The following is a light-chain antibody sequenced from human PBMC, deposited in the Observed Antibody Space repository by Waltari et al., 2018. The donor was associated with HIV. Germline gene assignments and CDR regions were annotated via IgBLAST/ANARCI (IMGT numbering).Light chain of an antibody. J-gene: IGLJ2*01. V-gene: IGLV3-21*04. CDR2: YDG. CDR1: DIGTRR. CDR3: QVWDANTDVV. Sequence: SYVLTQTPSVSAAPGTTATLTCAGSDIGTRRVDWYRQKPGQAPVLVIYYDGERPSGIAERFSGSNSGNTATLTIRRVGVGDEADYYCQVWDANTDVVFGTGTKLTVL.